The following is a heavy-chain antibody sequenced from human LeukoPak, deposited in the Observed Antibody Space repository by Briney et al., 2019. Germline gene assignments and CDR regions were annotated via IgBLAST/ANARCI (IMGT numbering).Heavy chain of an antibody. D-gene: IGHD2-15*01. CDR2: IYYSGST. CDR3: ARRSTRGSSYYYGMDV. CDR1: GGSISSSSYY. V-gene: IGHV4-39*01. Sequence: SETLSLTCTVSGGSISSSSYYWGWLRQPPGKGLEWIGSIYYSGSTYYNPSLKSPVPISVDTSKNQFSLKLSSVTAADTAVYYCARRSTRGSSYYYGMDVWGQGTTVTVSS. J-gene: IGHJ6*02.